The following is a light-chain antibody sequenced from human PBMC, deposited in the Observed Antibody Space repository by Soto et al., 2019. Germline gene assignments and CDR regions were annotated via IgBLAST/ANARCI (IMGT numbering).Light chain of an antibody. CDR2: DTN. CDR1: TGAVTSGHY. Sequence: QAVVTQEPSLTVSPGGTVTLTCGSSTGAVTSGHYPYWFQQKPGQAPRTLIYDTNNKHSWTPARFSGSLLGGKAALTLSGAQPEDEAEYYCLLLYPCTCRVFGGGTKLTVL. CDR3: LLLYPCTCRV. V-gene: IGLV7-46*01. J-gene: IGLJ1*01.